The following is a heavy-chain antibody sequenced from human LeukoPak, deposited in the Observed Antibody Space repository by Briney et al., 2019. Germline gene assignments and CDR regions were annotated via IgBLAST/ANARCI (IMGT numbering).Heavy chain of an antibody. CDR1: GGSISSYY. D-gene: IGHD3-10*01. CDR3: ARTTLLWFGELLPNWFDP. J-gene: IGHJ5*02. Sequence: PSQTLSLTCTVSGGSISSYYWSWIRQPPGKGLEWIGYIYYSGSTNYNPSLKSRVTISVDTSKNQFSLKLSSVTAADTAVYYCARTTLLWFGELLPNWFDPWGQGTLVTVSS. CDR2: IYYSGST. V-gene: IGHV4-59*01.